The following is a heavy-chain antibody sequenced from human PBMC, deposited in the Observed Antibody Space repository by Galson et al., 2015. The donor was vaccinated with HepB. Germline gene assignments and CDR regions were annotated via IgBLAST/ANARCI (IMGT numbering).Heavy chain of an antibody. D-gene: IGHD2-21*02. CDR3: ARDGGGVYCGGDCYHWYFDL. CDR1: GYTFTSYY. Sequence: SVKVSCKASGYTFTSYYMHWVRQAPGQGLEWMGIINPSGGSTSYAQKFQGRVTMTRDTSTSTVYMELSSLRSEDTAVYYCARDGGGVYCGGDCYHWYFDLWGRGTLVTVSS. V-gene: IGHV1-46*01. CDR2: INPSGGST. J-gene: IGHJ2*01.